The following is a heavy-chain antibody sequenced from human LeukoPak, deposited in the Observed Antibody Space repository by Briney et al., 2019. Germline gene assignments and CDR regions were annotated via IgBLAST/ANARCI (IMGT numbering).Heavy chain of an antibody. CDR2: ISSGSSYI. CDR3: ARAPGYRSFLDY. CDR1: GFIFSAYN. Sequence: GSLRLSCAASGFIFSAYNMNWVRQAPGKGLEWVSFISSGSSYIYYADSVKGRFTISRDNAKNSLYLQMNSLRAEDMAVYYCARAPGYRSFLDYWGQGTLVTVSS. J-gene: IGHJ4*02. D-gene: IGHD5-12*01. V-gene: IGHV3-21*06.